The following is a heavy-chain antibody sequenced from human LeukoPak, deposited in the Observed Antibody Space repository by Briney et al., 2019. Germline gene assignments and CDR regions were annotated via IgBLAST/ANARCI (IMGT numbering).Heavy chain of an antibody. CDR2: RGAGGGGP. D-gene: IGHD1-26*01. V-gene: IGHV3-23*01. J-gene: IGHJ4*02. CDR3: AKPNMGYWAIDS. CDR1: GFTVSNYA. Sequence: PGGSLRLSCAASGFTVSNYAMSWVRQAPGKGLEWVSSRGAGGGGPHYADSVKGRFTISRDNSKNMVYLQMNSLRAEDTAVYYCAKPNMGYWAIDSWGQGTLVTVSS.